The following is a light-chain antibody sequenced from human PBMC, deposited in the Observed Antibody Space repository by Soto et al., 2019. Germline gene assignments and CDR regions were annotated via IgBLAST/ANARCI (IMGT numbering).Light chain of an antibody. V-gene: IGLV2-14*01. CDR1: SSDVGAYSS. J-gene: IGLJ1*01. CDR2: DVS. CDR3: SSYTSSNSYV. Sequence: QSALTQPASVSGSPGQSIAISCTGTSSDVGAYSSVSWYQQYPGKAPKLMIHDVSNRPSGVSDRFSGSKSGNTASLTISGLQAEDEADYYCSSYTSSNSYVFGSGNKVTVL.